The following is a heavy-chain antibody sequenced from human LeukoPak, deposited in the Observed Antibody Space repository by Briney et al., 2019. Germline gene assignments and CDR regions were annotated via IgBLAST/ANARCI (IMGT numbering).Heavy chain of an antibody. CDR2: INPNSGGT. Sequence: GASVKVSCKASGYTFTGYYMHWVRQAPGQGLEWMGWINPNSGGTNYAQTFQGRVTMTRDTSISTAYMELSRLRSDDTAVYYCARAYYYGSGSYYSFDYWGQGTLVTVSS. V-gene: IGHV1-2*02. D-gene: IGHD3-10*01. CDR3: ARAYYYGSGSYYSFDY. J-gene: IGHJ4*02. CDR1: GYTFTGYY.